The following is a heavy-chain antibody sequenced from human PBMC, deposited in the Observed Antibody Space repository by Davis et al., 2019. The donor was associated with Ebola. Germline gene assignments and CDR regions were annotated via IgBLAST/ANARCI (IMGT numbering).Heavy chain of an antibody. J-gene: IGHJ4*02. CDR1: GGSISTYY. D-gene: IGHD4-17*01. V-gene: IGHV4-59*01. CDR3: ARADGDYVHFDY. Sequence: SETLSLTCTVSGGSISTYYWSWIRQPPGRGLEYIGFIYYNGNTDYNPSLSSRVTISVDTSKNQFSLNLTSVTAADTAVYYCARADGDYVHFDYWGQGILVTVSS. CDR2: IYYNGNT.